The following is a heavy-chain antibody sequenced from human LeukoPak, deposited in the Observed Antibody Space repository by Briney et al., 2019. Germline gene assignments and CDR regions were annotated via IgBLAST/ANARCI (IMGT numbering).Heavy chain of an antibody. Sequence: SETLSLTCTVSGGSISSNSYYWGWIRQPPGKGLEWIGEINHSGNTNYNPSLKSRVTTSVDTSKHQFSLKLSSVTAADTAVYYCARNSNYWGQGTLVTVSS. V-gene: IGHV4-39*07. CDR3: ARNSNY. CDR1: GGSISSNSYY. J-gene: IGHJ4*02. D-gene: IGHD2/OR15-2a*01. CDR2: INHSGNT.